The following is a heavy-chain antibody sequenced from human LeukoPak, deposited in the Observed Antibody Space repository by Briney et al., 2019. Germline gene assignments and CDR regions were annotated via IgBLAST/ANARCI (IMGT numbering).Heavy chain of an antibody. V-gene: IGHV4-61*02. CDR1: GGSISSGSYH. CDR3: ARLGGYSGYDLDY. J-gene: IGHJ4*02. D-gene: IGHD5-12*01. Sequence: SETLSLTCTVSGGSISSGSYHWSWIRQPAGKGLEWLGRIYTSGSTNYNPSLKSRVTISLDTSKNQFSLKLTSVTAADTAVYYCARLGGYSGYDLDYWGQGTLVTVSS. CDR2: IYTSGST.